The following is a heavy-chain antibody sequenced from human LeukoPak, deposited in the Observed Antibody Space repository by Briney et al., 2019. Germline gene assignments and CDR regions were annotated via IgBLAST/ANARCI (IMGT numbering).Heavy chain of an antibody. CDR2: ISGSGGST. J-gene: IGHJ4*02. D-gene: IGHD6-6*01. CDR3: AKGQLVRGEFDY. CDR1: GFTFSSYN. Sequence: GGSLRLSCAASGFTFSSYNMNWVRQAPGKELEWVSAISGSGGSTYYADSVKGRFTISRDNSKNTLYLQMNSLRAEDTAVYYCAKGQLVRGEFDYWGQGTLVTVSS. V-gene: IGHV3-23*01.